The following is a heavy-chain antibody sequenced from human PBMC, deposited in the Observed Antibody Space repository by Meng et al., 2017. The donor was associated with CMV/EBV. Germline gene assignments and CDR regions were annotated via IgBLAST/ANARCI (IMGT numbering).Heavy chain of an antibody. Sequence: ASVQVSCNASGYTFTSSDINWVRQATGQGLEWMGWMNPNSGNTGYAEKFHGRVTITRNTSISTAYMELSSLRSEDTAVYYCARGPISPRYCSSTSCRYWFDPWGQGTLVTVSS. CDR1: GYTFTSSD. CDR3: ARGPISPRYCSSTSCRYWFDP. CDR2: MNPNSGNT. J-gene: IGHJ5*02. D-gene: IGHD2-2*01. V-gene: IGHV1-8*02.